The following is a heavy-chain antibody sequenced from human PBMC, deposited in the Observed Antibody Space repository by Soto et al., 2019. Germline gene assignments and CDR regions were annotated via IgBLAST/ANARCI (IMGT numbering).Heavy chain of an antibody. J-gene: IGHJ4*02. CDR1: GFTFSSYG. D-gene: IGHD3-22*01. V-gene: IGHV3-30*03. CDR2: ISYDGSNK. Sequence: QVQLVESGGGVVQPGRSLRLSCAASGFTFSSYGMHWVRQAPGKGLEWVAVISYDGSNKYYADSVKGRFTISRDNSKNTLYLQMNSLRAEDTAVYYCAMENDSSGYYADYWGREPWSPSPQ. CDR3: AMENDSSGYYADY.